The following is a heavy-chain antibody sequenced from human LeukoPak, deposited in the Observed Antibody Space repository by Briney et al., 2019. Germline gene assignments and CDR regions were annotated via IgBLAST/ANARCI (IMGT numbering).Heavy chain of an antibody. J-gene: IGHJ3*02. V-gene: IGHV4-59*01. CDR1: GGSISSYY. D-gene: IGHD5-18*01. CDR3: ARSGYSYVIDAFDI. CDR2: IYYSGST. Sequence: PSETLSLTCTVSGGSISSYYWSWLRQPPGKGLEGMGYIYYSGSTNYNPSLKSRVTISVDTSKNQFSLKLSSVTAADTAVYYCARSGYSYVIDAFDIWGQGTMVTVSS.